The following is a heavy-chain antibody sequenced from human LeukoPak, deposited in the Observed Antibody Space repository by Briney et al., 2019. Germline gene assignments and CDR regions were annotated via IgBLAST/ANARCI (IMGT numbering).Heavy chain of an antibody. CDR2: INHSGST. CDR1: GGSFSGYY. J-gene: IGHJ6*03. CDR3: ARLTKNDSGSYRFGKKKRGYMDV. V-gene: IGHV4-34*01. D-gene: IGHD3-10*01. Sequence: SETLSLTCAVYGGSFSGYYWSWIRQPPGKGLEWIGEINHSGSTNYNPSLKSRVTISVDTSKNQFSLKLSSVTAADTAVYYCARLTKNDSGSYRFGKKKRGYMDVWGKGTTVTISS.